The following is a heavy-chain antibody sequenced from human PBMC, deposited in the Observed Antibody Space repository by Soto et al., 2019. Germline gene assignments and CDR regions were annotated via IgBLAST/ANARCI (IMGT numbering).Heavy chain of an antibody. Sequence: GGSLRLSCAASGFIFSSHWMHWVRQAPGEGLVGVSHIGPDGSNIWEADSVQVRFTISRDNARNRLYLQMNSLRDEDTAIYYCVRDNNWSFDYWGQGILVTVSS. CDR2: IGPDGSNI. CDR3: VRDNNWSFDY. D-gene: IGHD1-1*01. CDR1: GFIFSSHW. V-gene: IGHV3-74*01. J-gene: IGHJ4*02.